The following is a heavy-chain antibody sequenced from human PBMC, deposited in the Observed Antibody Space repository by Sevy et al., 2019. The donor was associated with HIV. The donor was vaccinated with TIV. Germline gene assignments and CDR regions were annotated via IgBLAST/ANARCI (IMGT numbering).Heavy chain of an antibody. CDR2: IYYSGST. V-gene: IGHV4-30-4*01. D-gene: IGHD1-20*01. CDR1: GGSISSGDYY. CDR3: ARVERITGTTYY. Sequence: SETLSLTCTVSGGSISSGDYYWSWIRQPPGKGLEWIGYIYYSGSTYYNPSLKSRVTISVDTSKNQFSLKPSSVTAADTAVYYCARVERITGTTYYWGQGTLVTVSS. J-gene: IGHJ4*02.